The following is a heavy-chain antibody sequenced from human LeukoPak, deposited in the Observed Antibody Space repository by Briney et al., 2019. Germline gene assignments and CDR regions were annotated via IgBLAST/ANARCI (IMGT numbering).Heavy chain of an antibody. Sequence: SETLSLTCTVSGGSFSSISYYWGWIRQPPGKGLEYMGSIYYSGSTYYNPSPKSRLTISVDTSKTQFSLKLSYVTAADTAVYYCASLLSSGWYSGGTVFDYWGQGTLVTVSS. J-gene: IGHJ4*02. CDR2: IYYSGST. CDR3: ASLLSSGWYSGGTVFDY. V-gene: IGHV4-39*01. CDR1: GGSFSSISYY. D-gene: IGHD6-19*01.